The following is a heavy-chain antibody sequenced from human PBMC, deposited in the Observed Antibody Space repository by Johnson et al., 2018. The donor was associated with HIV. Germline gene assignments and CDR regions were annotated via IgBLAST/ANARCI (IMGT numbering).Heavy chain of an antibody. D-gene: IGHD5-24*01. CDR1: GFTFSSYW. J-gene: IGHJ3*02. Sequence: EQLVESGGGLVQPGGSLRLSCAASGFTFSSYWMSWVRQAPGKGLEWVANIKQDGSEKYYVDSVKGRFTISRDNAKNSLYLQMNSLRAEDTAVYYCARGGRWLQLRGDAFDIWGQGTMVTVSS. CDR3: ARGGRWLQLRGDAFDI. CDR2: IKQDGSEK. V-gene: IGHV3-7*05.